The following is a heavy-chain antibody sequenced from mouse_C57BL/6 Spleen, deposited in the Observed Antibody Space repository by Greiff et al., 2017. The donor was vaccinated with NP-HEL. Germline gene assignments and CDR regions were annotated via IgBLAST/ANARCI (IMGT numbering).Heavy chain of an antibody. Sequence: VQLQQSGPELVKPGASVKISCKASGYAFSSSWMNWVKQRPGQGLEWIGRIYPGDGDTNYNGKFKGKATLTADKSSSTAYIQLSSLTSEDSAVYFCSRGGFDYWGQGTTLTVSS. CDR3: SRGGFDY. V-gene: IGHV1-82*01. CDR1: GYAFSSSW. CDR2: IYPGDGDT. J-gene: IGHJ2*01.